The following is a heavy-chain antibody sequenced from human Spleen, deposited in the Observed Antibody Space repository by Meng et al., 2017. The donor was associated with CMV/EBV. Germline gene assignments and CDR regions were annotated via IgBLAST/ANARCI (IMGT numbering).Heavy chain of an antibody. D-gene: IGHD3-3*01. CDR3: GRDYDFWSDFPGY. J-gene: IGHJ4*02. V-gene: IGHV1-46*02. CDR2: ISPATGTT. Sequence: TCDTYYFHWVRQAPGQGLEWMGSISPATGTTTYAQRFQGRLTMTRDTSTATVYMEMRSLRSEDTAVYYCGRDYDFWSDFPGYWGQGTLVTVSS. CDR1: TCDTYY.